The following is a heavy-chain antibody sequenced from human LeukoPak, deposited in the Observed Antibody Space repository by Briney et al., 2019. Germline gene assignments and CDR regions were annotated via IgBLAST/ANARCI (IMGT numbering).Heavy chain of an antibody. J-gene: IGHJ4*02. V-gene: IGHV4-34*01. CDR3: AWGNYDYVGGGSDY. CDR1: GGSFSGCY. D-gene: IGHD3-16*01. Sequence: SETLSLTCAVYGGSFSGCYWSWIRQPPGKGLEWIASIYYSGSTYYNPSLKSRVTISVDTSENQFSLKLSSVTAAATAVYYCAWGNYDYVGGGSDYWGQGTLVTVSS. CDR2: IYYSGST.